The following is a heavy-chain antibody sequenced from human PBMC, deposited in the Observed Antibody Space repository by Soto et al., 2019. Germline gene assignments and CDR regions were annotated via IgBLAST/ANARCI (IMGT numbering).Heavy chain of an antibody. J-gene: IGHJ5*02. CDR1: GGSTSTGGYY. CDR3: ARSVFP. V-gene: IGHV4-31*03. Sequence: QVQLQESGPGLVKPSQTLSLTCTVSGGSTSTGGYYWNWIRQHPGKGLEWIGYFYYSGSTYYNPSPXSXXTISVNTSKNQFSLKLSSVTAADTAVYYCARSVFPWGQGTLVTVSS. CDR2: FYYSGST.